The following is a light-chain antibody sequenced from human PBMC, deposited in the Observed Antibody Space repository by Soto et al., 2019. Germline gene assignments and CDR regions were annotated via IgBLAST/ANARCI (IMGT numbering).Light chain of an antibody. J-gene: IGKJ1*01. CDR3: QQSYSTTWT. V-gene: IGKV1-39*01. CDR2: AAS. Sequence: DIQLTQSPASLSAPVCDSGTITCRASQGISTYLNCYQQKPGKAPKLLIYAASSLQSGVPSRFSGSGSETDFTLTISSLQPEDFATYSCQQSYSTTWTFGQGTKVDI. CDR1: QGISTY.